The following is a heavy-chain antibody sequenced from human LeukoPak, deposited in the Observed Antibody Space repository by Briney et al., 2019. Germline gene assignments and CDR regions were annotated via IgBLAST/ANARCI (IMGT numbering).Heavy chain of an antibody. V-gene: IGHV3-23*01. Sequence: PGGSLRLSCAASGFTFSSYAMSWVRQAPGKGLEWVSAISGSGGSTYYADSVKGRFTISRDNSKNTLYLQMNSLRAEDTAVYYCARDIRGWAVAGPYYYYGMDVWGQGTTVTVSS. D-gene: IGHD6-19*01. CDR2: ISGSGGST. CDR3: ARDIRGWAVAGPYYYYGMDV. CDR1: GFTFSSYA. J-gene: IGHJ6*02.